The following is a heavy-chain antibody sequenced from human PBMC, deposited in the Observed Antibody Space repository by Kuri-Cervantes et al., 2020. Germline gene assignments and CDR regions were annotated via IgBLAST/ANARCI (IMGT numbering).Heavy chain of an antibody. Sequence: SETLSLTCAVYGGSFSGYYWSWIRQPPGKGLEWIGEIHHSGSTNYNPSLKSRVTISVDTSKNQFSLKLISVTAADTAVYYCARTGVWFYYYYYMDVWGKGTTVTVSS. J-gene: IGHJ6*03. CDR3: ARTGVWFYYYYYMDV. CDR2: IHHSGST. CDR1: GGSFSGYY. D-gene: IGHD3-10*01. V-gene: IGHV4-34*01.